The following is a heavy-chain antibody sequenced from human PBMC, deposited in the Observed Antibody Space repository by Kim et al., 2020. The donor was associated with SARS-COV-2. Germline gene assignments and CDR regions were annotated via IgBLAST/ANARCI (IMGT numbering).Heavy chain of an antibody. D-gene: IGHD3-9*01. CDR3: ARHTPLYDIFTGYYRGFNWFDP. CDR2: IDPSDSYT. Sequence: GESLKISCKGSGYSFTSYWISWVRQMPGKGLEWMGRIDPSDSYTNYSPSFQGHVTISADKSISTAYLQWSSLKASDTAMYYCARHTPLYDIFTGYYRGFNWFDPWGQGTLVTVSS. V-gene: IGHV5-10-1*01. CDR1: GYSFTSYW. J-gene: IGHJ5*02.